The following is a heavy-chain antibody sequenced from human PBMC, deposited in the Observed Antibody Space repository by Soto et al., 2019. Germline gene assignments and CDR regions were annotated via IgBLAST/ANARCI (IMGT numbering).Heavy chain of an antibody. V-gene: IGHV1-3*01. CDR3: ARDSYSSSWYSSPSHY. CDR1: GYTFTSYA. J-gene: IGHJ4*02. Sequence: ASVKVCCKASGYTFTSYAMHWVRQAPGQRLEWMGWINAGNGNTKYSQKFQGRVTITRDTSASTAYMELSSLRSEDTAVYYCARDSYSSSWYSSPSHYWGQGTLVTVSS. D-gene: IGHD6-13*01. CDR2: INAGNGNT.